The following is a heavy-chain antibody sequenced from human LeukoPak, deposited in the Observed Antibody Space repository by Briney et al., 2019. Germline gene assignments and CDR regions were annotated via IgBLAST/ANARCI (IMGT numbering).Heavy chain of an antibody. CDR3: ARGGDYDSGFDY. J-gene: IGHJ4*02. V-gene: IGHV4-34*01. D-gene: IGHD3-22*01. CDR1: GGSFSGYY. CDR2: INHSGST. Sequence: SETLSLTCAVYGGSFSGYYWSWIRQPPGKGLEWIGEINHSGSTNYNPSLKSRVTISVDTSKNQFSLKLSSVTAADTAVYYCARGGDYDSGFDYWGQGTLVTVSS.